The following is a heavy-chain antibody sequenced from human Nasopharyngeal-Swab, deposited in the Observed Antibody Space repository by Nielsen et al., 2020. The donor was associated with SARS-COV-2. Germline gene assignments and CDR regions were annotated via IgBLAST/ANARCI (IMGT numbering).Heavy chain of an antibody. CDR1: GGSIRNSY. D-gene: IGHD2-8*01. CDR3: ARHGADCTNGVCQTYFYFRMDV. V-gene: IGHV4-59*08. J-gene: IGHJ6*02. Sequence: SETLSLTCTVSGGSIRNSYCSWIRQPPGKGLEWIGHIYSSGSTNSHPSLKSRVTISVDTSRNQFSLKLSSVTAADTAVYYCARHGADCTNGVCQTYFYFRMDVWGQGTTVSVSS. CDR2: IYSSGST.